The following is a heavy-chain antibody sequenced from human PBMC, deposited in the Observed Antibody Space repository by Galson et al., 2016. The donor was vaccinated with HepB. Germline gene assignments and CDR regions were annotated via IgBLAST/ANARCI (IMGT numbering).Heavy chain of an antibody. CDR3: AKDYVGGSYLLTQFDY. CDR2: LSGSGAHT. CDR1: GFTFSRYA. Sequence: SLRLSCAASGFTFSRYAMTWVRQAPGKGLEWVSGLSGSGAHTYYADSVKGRFTISRDNSKNTLYRQMSSLRVEDTAVAYCAKDYVGGSYLLTQFDYWGQGTLVTVSS. D-gene: IGHD3-16*02. V-gene: IGHV3-23*01. J-gene: IGHJ4*02.